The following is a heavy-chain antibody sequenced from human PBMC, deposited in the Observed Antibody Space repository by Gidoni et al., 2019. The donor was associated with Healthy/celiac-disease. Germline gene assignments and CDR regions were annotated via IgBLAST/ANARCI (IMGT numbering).Heavy chain of an antibody. J-gene: IGHJ4*02. CDR3: AKQYTGYYYDSSGSSNDY. CDR2: GSGGST. D-gene: IGHD3-22*01. Sequence: GSGGSTYYADSVKGRFTISRDNSKNTLYLQMNSLRAEDTAVYYCAKQYTGYYYDSSGSSNDYWGQGTLVTVSS. V-gene: IGHV3-23*01.